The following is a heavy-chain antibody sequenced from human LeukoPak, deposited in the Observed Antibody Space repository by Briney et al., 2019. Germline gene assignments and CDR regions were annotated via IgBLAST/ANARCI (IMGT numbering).Heavy chain of an antibody. CDR2: TFYDSKWHN. D-gene: IGHD3-10*01. J-gene: IGHJ5*01. CDR1: GDSVSSNSAA. Sequence: SQTLSLTCAISGDSVSSNSAAWNWFRQSPSRGLEWLRSTFYDSKWHNDYAVSVKSRITINPDTSKNQFSLQLNSVTPEDTAVYYCARRRYYGYTGYFDFWGQGTRLTVSS. V-gene: IGHV6-1*01. CDR3: ARRRYYGYTGYFDF.